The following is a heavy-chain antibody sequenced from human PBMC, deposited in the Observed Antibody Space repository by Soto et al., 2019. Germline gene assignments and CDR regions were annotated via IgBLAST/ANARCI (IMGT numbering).Heavy chain of an antibody. Sequence: EVQLLESGGGLVQPGGSLRLSCAASGFTFNMYVMSWVRQAPGKGLEWVSTVTGTGFSADYADSVKGRFILSRDNSETTVYRKMNSLRAEDTAIYYCAKGSTLRYYYETRGSYPDAFDIWGRGTMVSVSS. CDR1: GFTFNMYV. CDR2: VTGTGFSA. V-gene: IGHV3-23*01. D-gene: IGHD3-22*01. J-gene: IGHJ3*02. CDR3: AKGSTLRYYYETRGSYPDAFDI.